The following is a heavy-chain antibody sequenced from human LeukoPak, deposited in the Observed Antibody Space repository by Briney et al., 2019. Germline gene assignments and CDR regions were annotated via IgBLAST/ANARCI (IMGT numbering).Heavy chain of an antibody. CDR3: ARDPGYYDSSGYHGY. Sequence: GGSLRLSCAASGFTFSSYAMSWVRQAPGKGLEWVSSISSSSSYIYYADSVKGRFTISRDNAKNSLYLQMNSLRAEDTAVYYCARDPGYYDSSGYHGYWGQGTLVTVSS. CDR2: ISSSSSYI. V-gene: IGHV3-21*01. CDR1: GFTFSSYA. J-gene: IGHJ4*02. D-gene: IGHD3-22*01.